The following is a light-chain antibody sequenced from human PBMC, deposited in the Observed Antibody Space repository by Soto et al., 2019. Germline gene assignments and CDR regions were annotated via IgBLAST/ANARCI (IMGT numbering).Light chain of an antibody. CDR2: DVS. J-gene: IGLJ1*01. CDR1: SSDVGAYNY. V-gene: IGLV2-14*03. CDR3: CSYSRSSPYV. Sequence: QSALTQPASVSGSPGQSNTISCTGTSSDVGAYNYVSWYQHHPGKVPRLMIFDVSNRPSGVSNRFSGSKSGNTASLTISGLQAEDEADYYCCSYSRSSPYVFGAGTKVTVL.